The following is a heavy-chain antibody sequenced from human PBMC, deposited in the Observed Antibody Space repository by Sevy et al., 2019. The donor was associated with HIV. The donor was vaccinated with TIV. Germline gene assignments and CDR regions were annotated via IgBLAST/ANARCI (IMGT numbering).Heavy chain of an antibody. CDR3: TRASLLGYCSTTSCYYAFDI. D-gene: IGHD2-2*01. Sequence: GGSLRPSCNASGITFSTSVMNWVRQSPDRGLEWVSSISGDTYYTHYADSMRGRFIVSRDNAKNSLFLEMNSLTVEDTAVYYCTRASLLGYCSTTSCYYAFDIWGPGTVVTVSS. V-gene: IGHV3-21*01. J-gene: IGHJ3*02. CDR1: GITFSTSV. CDR2: ISGDTYYT.